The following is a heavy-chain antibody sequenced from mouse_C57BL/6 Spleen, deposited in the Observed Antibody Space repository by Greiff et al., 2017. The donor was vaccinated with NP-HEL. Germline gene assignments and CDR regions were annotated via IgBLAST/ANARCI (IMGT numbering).Heavy chain of an antibody. Sequence: EVQGVESGGGLVKPGGSLKLSCAASGFTFSSYAMSWVRQTPEKRLEWVATISDGGSYTYYPDNVKGRFTISGDNAKNNLYLQMSHLKSEDTAMYYGARDVGTTVVTTGYFDYWGQGTTLTVSS. J-gene: IGHJ2*01. V-gene: IGHV5-4*01. CDR2: ISDGGSYT. D-gene: IGHD1-1*01. CDR3: ARDVGTTVVTTGYFDY. CDR1: GFTFSSYA.